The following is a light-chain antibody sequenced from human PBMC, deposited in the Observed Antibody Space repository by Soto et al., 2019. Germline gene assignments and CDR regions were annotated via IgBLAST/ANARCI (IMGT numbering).Light chain of an antibody. CDR2: ASS. CDR3: SSYTSGTTLYV. J-gene: IGLJ1*01. CDR1: SSDVGGYNY. V-gene: IGLV2-14*01. Sequence: QSVLTQPASVSGSPGQSITISCTGTSSDVGGYNYVSWYQHHPGKAPRLMIYASSSRPSGVPHRFSGSRSGNTASLTISGLQAEDEADYYCSSYTSGTTLYVLGTGTKVTVL.